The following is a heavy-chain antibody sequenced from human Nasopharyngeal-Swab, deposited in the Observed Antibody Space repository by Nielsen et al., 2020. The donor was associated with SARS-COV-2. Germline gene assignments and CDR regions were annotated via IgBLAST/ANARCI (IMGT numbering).Heavy chain of an antibody. V-gene: IGHV4-4*02. Sequence: SETLSLTCAVSGGSISSNNWWSWVRQPPGKGLEWIGEIYHSGSTNYNPSLKSRVTISVDKSKNQFSLKLSSVTAADTAVYYCARGDFWSGYPPVYYGMDVWGQGTTVTVSS. D-gene: IGHD3-3*01. CDR3: ARGDFWSGYPPVYYGMDV. CDR2: IYHSGST. CDR1: GGSISSNNW. J-gene: IGHJ6*02.